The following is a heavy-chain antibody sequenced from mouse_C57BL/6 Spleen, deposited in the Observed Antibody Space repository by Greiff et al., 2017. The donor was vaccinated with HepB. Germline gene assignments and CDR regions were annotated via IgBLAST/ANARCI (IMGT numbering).Heavy chain of an antibody. Sequence: VHVKQSGTVLARPGASVKMSCKTSGYTFTSYWMHWVKQRPGQGLEWIGAIYPGNSDTSYNQKFKGKAKLTAFTSASTAYMELSSLTNEDSAVYYCTRGIYYDYDRGYYFDYWGQGTTLTVSS. D-gene: IGHD2-4*01. CDR2: IYPGNSDT. V-gene: IGHV1-5*01. CDR3: TRGIYYDYDRGYYFDY. CDR1: GYTFTSYW. J-gene: IGHJ2*01.